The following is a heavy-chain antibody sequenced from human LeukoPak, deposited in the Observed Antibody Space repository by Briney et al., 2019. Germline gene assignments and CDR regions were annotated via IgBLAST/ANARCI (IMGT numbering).Heavy chain of an antibody. Sequence: GRSLRLSCAASGFTFDDYAMHWVRQAPGKGLEWVSGISWNSGSIGYADSVKSRFTISRDNAKNSLYLQMNSLTAEDTAVYYCAREIKSRWYYFDHWGQGTLVTVSS. CDR2: ISWNSGSI. V-gene: IGHV3-9*01. D-gene: IGHD4-23*01. J-gene: IGHJ4*02. CDR1: GFTFDDYA. CDR3: AREIKSRWYYFDH.